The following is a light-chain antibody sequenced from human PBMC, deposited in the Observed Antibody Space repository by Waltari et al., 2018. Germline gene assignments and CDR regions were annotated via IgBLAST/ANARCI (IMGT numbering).Light chain of an antibody. Sequence: QSVLTQPPSASGTPGQRVTISCSGSSSNIGINTVNWYQQLPGTAPNLLIYRNKQRPSGGPDRFAGSKSGTSASLAISGLQSEDEADYYCAVWDDSLNGWVFGGGTKLTVL. CDR2: RNK. V-gene: IGLV1-44*01. J-gene: IGLJ3*02. CDR3: AVWDDSLNGWV. CDR1: SSNIGINT.